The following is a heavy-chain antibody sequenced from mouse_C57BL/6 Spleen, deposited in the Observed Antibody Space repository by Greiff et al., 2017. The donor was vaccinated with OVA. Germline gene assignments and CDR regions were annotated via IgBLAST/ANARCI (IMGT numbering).Heavy chain of an antibody. D-gene: IGHD1-1*01. CDR2: IYPGDGDT. CDR1: GYAFSSSW. CDR3: ARSRTTVGDY. V-gene: IGHV1-82*01. J-gene: IGHJ2*01. Sequence: LQESGPELVKPGASVKISCKASGYAFSSSWMNWVKQRPGKGLEWIGRIYPGDGDTNYNGKFKGKATLTADKSSSTAYMQLSSLTSEDSAVYFCARSRTTVGDYWGQGTTLTVSS.